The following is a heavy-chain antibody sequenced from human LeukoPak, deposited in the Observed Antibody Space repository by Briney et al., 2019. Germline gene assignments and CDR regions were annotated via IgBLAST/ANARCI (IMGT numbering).Heavy chain of an antibody. CDR1: GGSISSYY. D-gene: IGHD5-18*01. CDR3: AREPWIQLWYEHYFDY. CDR2: IYTSGST. J-gene: IGHJ4*02. V-gene: IGHV4-4*07. Sequence: PSETLSLTCTVSGGSISSYYWSWIRQPAGKGLEWIGRIYTSGSTNYNPSLKSRVTMSVDTSKNQFSLKLSSVTAADTAVYYCAREPWIQLWYEHYFDYWGQGTLVTVSS.